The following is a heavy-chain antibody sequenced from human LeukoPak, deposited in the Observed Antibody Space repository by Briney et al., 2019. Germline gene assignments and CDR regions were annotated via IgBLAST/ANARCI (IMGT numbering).Heavy chain of an antibody. J-gene: IGHJ4*02. CDR3: ARDSPYYGSGSYGFDY. CDR2: ISSSSSYI. D-gene: IGHD3-10*01. Sequence: GGSLRLSCAASGFTFSSYSMNWFLQPPGKGLGGVSSISSSSSYIYYADSVKGRFTISRDNAKNSLYLQMNSLRAEDPAVYYCARDSPYYGSGSYGFDYWGQGTLVTVSS. V-gene: IGHV3-21*01. CDR1: GFTFSSYS.